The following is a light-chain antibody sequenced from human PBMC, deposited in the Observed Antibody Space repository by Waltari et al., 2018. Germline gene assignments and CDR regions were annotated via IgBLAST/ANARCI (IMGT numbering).Light chain of an antibody. CDR2: WAS. V-gene: IGKV4-1*01. CDR3: QQYYSTPLT. CDR1: QSVLYSSNNKNY. J-gene: IGKJ4*01. Sequence: SQSVLYSSNNKNYLAWYQQKPGQPPKLLIYWASTRESGVPDRFSGSGSGTDFTLTISSLQAEDVAVYYCQQYYSTPLTFGGGTKVEIK.